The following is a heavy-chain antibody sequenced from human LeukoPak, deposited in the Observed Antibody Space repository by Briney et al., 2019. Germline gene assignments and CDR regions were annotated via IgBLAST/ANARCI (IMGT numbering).Heavy chain of an antibody. D-gene: IGHD3-9*01. J-gene: IGHJ4*02. CDR2: IYPGDSDT. V-gene: IGHV5-51*01. Sequence: GESLKISCQGSGYSFPNYWIGWVRQLPGKGLEWMGIIYPGDSDTRYSPSFQGQVIISADRSINTAYLQWSSLKASDTAMYYCARTADISTGFGSDYWGQGTLVTVSS. CDR3: ARTADISTGFGSDY. CDR1: GYSFPNYW.